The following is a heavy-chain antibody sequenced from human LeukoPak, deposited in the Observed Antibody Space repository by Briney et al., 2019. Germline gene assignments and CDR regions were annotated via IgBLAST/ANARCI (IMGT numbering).Heavy chain of an antibody. Sequence: ASVKVSCKASGFTFTSSAMQWVRQARGQRLEWIGWIVVGSGNTNYAQKFQERVTITRDMSTSTAYMELSSLRSEDTAVYYCAADAYTCPRSAMVYPWGQGTLVTVSS. CDR1: GFTFTSSA. CDR2: IVVGSGNT. D-gene: IGHD5-18*01. V-gene: IGHV1-58*02. CDR3: AADAYTCPRSAMVYP. J-gene: IGHJ5*02.